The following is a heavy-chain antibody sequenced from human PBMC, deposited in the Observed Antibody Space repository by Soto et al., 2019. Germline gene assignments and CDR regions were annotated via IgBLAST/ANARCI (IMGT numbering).Heavy chain of an antibody. V-gene: IGHV1-2*02. J-gene: IGHJ4*02. CDR2: INPNSGGT. CDR1: GYTFSDYD. D-gene: IGHD1-1*01. Sequence: ASVKVSCKASGYTFSDYDIHWVLQAPGQGLEWMGWINPNSGGTKYAPKFQGGVTMTRDTSITTAYMELSRLRSGDTAVYYCAREPATAKPEGVDFWGQGTLVTVSS. CDR3: AREPATAKPEGVDF.